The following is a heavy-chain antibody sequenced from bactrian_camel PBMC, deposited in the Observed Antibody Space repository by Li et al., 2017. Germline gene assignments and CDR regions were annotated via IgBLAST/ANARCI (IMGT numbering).Heavy chain of an antibody. CDR1: GDTDWRPC. CDR2: INTGGSVT. V-gene: IGHV3S1*01. Sequence: HVQLVESGGGSVEAGGSLRLSCFTSGDTDWRPCIGWFRQVPGMEREDLATINTGGSVTTYAESVKGRFTVSQDKAENGLYLQMNSLKPEDTAVYYCVRSFSTVVGGLDYWGQGTQVTVSS. J-gene: IGHJ4*01. CDR3: VRSFSTVVGGLDY. D-gene: IGHD6*01.